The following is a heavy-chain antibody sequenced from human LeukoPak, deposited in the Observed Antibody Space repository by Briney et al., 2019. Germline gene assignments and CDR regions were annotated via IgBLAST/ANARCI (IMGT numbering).Heavy chain of an antibody. J-gene: IGHJ4*02. D-gene: IGHD3-3*01. CDR3: ARGPLGVRFLEWLVD. CDR1: GGSISSHY. Sequence: PSETLSLTCTVSGGSISSHYWSWIRQPPGKGLEWIGYICYSGSPNYNPSLKSRVTISVDTSKNQFSLKLSSVTAADTAVYYCARGPLGVRFLEWLVDWGQGTLVTVSS. V-gene: IGHV4-59*11. CDR2: ICYSGSP.